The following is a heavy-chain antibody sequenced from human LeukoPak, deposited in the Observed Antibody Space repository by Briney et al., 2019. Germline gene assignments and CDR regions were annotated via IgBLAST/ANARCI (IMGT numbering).Heavy chain of an antibody. CDR1: GLTLSTYM. D-gene: IGHD5-18*01. CDR2: ISSSGSYI. CDR3: ARGSGVQVWSSLDY. V-gene: IGHV3-21*01. Sequence: GGSLRLSCAASGLTLSTYMMNWARQAPGKGLEWVSSISSSGSYIYYADSVKGRFTVSRDTAKNFLYLQMDSLRAEDTAVYYCARGSGVQVWSSLDYWGQGTLVTVSS. J-gene: IGHJ4*02.